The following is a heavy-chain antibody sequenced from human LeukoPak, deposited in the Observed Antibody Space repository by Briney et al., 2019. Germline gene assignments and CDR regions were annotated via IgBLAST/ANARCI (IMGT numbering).Heavy chain of an antibody. Sequence: KTSETLSLTCTVSGGSISSSSYYWGWIRQPPGKGLEWIGSIYYSGSTYYNPSLKSRVTISVDTSKNQFSLKLSSVTAADTAVYYCARQVLLWFGELYYFDYWGQGTLVTVSS. CDR3: ARQVLLWFGELYYFDY. J-gene: IGHJ4*02. CDR2: IYYSGST. CDR1: GGSISSSSYY. D-gene: IGHD3-10*01. V-gene: IGHV4-39*01.